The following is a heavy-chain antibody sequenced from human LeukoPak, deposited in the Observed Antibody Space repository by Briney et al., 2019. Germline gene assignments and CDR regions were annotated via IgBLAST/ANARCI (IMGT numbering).Heavy chain of an antibody. Sequence: PGGSLRLSCAASGFTFSSYAMSWVRQAPGKGLEWASAISGSGGSTYYADSVKGRFTISRDNSKNTLYLQMNSLGAEDTAVYYCAKDKEYSSSSRGIDYWGQGTLVTVSS. CDR3: AKDKEYSSSSRGIDY. V-gene: IGHV3-23*01. J-gene: IGHJ4*02. D-gene: IGHD6-6*01. CDR2: ISGSGGST. CDR1: GFTFSSYA.